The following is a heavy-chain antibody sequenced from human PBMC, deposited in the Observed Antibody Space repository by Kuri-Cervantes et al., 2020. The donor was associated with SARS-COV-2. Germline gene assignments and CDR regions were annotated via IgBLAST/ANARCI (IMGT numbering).Heavy chain of an antibody. Sequence: GGSLRLSCAASGFTFSSYSMNWVRQAPGKGLEWVSSISSSSSYIYYADSVKGRFTISRDNAKNSLYLQMNSLRAEDTAVYYCARASGSYYRSYYFDYWGQGTLVTVSS. CDR1: GFTFSSYS. V-gene: IGHV3-21*01. CDR3: ARASGSYYRSYYFDY. J-gene: IGHJ4*02. CDR2: ISSSSSYI. D-gene: IGHD1-26*01.